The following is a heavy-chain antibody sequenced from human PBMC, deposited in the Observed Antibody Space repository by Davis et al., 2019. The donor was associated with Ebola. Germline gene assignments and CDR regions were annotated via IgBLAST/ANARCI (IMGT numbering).Heavy chain of an antibody. V-gene: IGHV4-34*01. D-gene: IGHD4-11*01. CDR3: ASGSNYQYYYYGMDV. Sequence: ESLKISCAASGFTFSDYYMSWIRQPPGKGLEWIGEINHSGSTNYNPSLKSRVTISVDTSKNQFSLKLSSVAAADTAVYYCASGSNYQYYYYGMDVWGQGTTVTVSS. CDR1: GFTFSDYY. J-gene: IGHJ6*02. CDR2: INHSGST.